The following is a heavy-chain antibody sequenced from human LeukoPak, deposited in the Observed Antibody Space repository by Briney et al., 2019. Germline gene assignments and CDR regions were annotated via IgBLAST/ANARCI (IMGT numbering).Heavy chain of an antibody. J-gene: IGHJ4*02. CDR3: ARIGRDCSSTSCPKYYFDY. CDR1: GGSISSYY. D-gene: IGHD2-2*01. CDR2: INHSGST. V-gene: IGHV4-34*01. Sequence: SETLSLTCTVSGGSISSYYWSWIRQPPGKGLEWIGEINHSGSTNYNPSLKSRVTISVDTSKNQFSLKLSSVTAADTAVYYCARIGRDCSSTSCPKYYFDYWGQGTLVTVSS.